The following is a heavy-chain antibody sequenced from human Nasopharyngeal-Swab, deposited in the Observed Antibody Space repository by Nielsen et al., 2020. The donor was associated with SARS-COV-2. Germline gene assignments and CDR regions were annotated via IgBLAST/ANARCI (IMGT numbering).Heavy chain of an antibody. J-gene: IGHJ6*02. CDR1: GGSISSYY. Sequence: SETLSLTCTVSGGSISSYYWSWIRQPAGKGLEWIGRIYTSGSTNYNPSLKSRVTMSVDTSKNQFSLKLSSVTAADTAVYYCARGSRFTIFGVVPDYYYGMDVWGQGTTVTAS. V-gene: IGHV4-4*07. CDR2: IYTSGST. CDR3: ARGSRFTIFGVVPDYYYGMDV. D-gene: IGHD3-3*01.